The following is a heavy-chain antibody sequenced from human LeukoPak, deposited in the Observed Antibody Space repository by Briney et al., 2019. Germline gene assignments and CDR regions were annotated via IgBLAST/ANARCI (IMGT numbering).Heavy chain of an antibody. V-gene: IGHV3-30-3*01. CDR3: ARDLGQLRLPPNWFDP. CDR2: ISYDGSNK. CDR1: GFTFSSYA. Sequence: GGSLRLSCAASGFTFSSYAMHWVRQAPGKGLEWVAVISYDGSNKYYADSVKGRFTISRDNSKNTLYLQMNSLRAEDTAVYYCARDLGQLRLPPNWFDPWGQGTLVTVSS. D-gene: IGHD5-18*01. J-gene: IGHJ5*02.